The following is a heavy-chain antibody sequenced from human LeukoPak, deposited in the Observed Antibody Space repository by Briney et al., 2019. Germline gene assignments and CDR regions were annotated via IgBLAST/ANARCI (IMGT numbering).Heavy chain of an antibody. CDR3: ARSEQYYGSGSSPFGY. CDR2: ISSSSSTI. V-gene: IGHV3-48*01. J-gene: IGHJ4*02. D-gene: IGHD3-10*01. CDR1: GFTFSSYA. Sequence: GGSLRLSCAASGFTFSSYAMSWVRQAPGKGLEWVSYISSSSSTIYYADSVKGRFTISRDNAKNSLYLQMNSLRAEDTAVYYCARSEQYYGSGSSPFGYWGQGTLVTVSS.